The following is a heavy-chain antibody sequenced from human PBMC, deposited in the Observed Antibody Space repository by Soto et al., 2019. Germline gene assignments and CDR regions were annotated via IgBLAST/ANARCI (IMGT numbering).Heavy chain of an antibody. CDR3: SRGTYYPQSSGLHADY. CDR2: ISSDGHHQ. D-gene: IGHD3-22*01. V-gene: IGHV3-30*03. CDR1: GFTFNDYA. Sequence: GGSLRLSCATSGFTFNDYAMYWVRQAPGQGLEWVAMISSDGHHQFYVDNLRGRFAVSRDNSKNTLFLQMNSLRPEDTAVYYCSRGTYYPQSSGLHADYWGPGTVVTVSS. J-gene: IGHJ4*02.